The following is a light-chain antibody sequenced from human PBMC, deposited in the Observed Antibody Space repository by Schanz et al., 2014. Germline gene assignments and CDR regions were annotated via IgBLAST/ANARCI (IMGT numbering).Light chain of an antibody. CDR1: QSVSVN. V-gene: IGKV3-15*01. CDR2: TAS. Sequence: EIVMTQSPAILSVSPGERATLSCRASQSVSVNLAWYQQKPGQAPRLLIYTASTRATGIPARFSGSGSGTEFSLTITSLQSEDFAVYYCQQYNDWPPITFGPGTKVEIK. CDR3: QQYNDWPPIT. J-gene: IGKJ3*01.